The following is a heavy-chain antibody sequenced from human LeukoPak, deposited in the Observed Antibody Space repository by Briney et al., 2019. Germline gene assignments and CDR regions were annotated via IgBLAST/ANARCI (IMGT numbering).Heavy chain of an antibody. CDR1: GGSISSGGYY. D-gene: IGHD3-22*01. J-gene: IGHJ4*02. V-gene: IGHV4-31*03. CDR3: ARGGAYYYDSSGYYRFFDH. Sequence: SETLSLTCTVSGGSISSGGYYWIWIRQIPGKGLEWIGYIYYTGSTIYNPSLKSRVTISVDTSENQFSLKLSSVTAADTAVYYCARGGAYYYDSSGYYRFFDHWGQGTLVTVSS. CDR2: IYYTGST.